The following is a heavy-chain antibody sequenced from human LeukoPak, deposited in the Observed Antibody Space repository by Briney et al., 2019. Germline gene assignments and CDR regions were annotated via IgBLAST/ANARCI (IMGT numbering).Heavy chain of an antibody. V-gene: IGHV1-69*04. CDR3: ASLYGDHEASFDY. Sequence: SVKVSCKASGGTFSSYAISWVRQAPGQGLEWMGRIIPILGIANYAQKFQGRVTITADKSTSTAYMELSSLRSEDTAVYYCASLYGDHEASFDYWSQGTLVTVSS. CDR2: IIPILGIA. CDR1: GGTFSSYA. D-gene: IGHD4-17*01. J-gene: IGHJ4*02.